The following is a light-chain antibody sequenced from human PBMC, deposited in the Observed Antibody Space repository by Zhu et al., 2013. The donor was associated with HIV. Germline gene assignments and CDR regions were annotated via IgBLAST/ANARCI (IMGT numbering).Light chain of an antibody. CDR1: QGISSY. V-gene: IGKV1-9*01. Sequence: IQLTQSPSSLSASVGDRVTITCRASQGISSYLAWYQQKPGKAPKLLIYAASTLQSGVPSRFSGSGSGTDFTLTISSLQPEDFATYYCQQLNSYPPWTFGQGTKVQIK. CDR2: AAS. J-gene: IGKJ1*01. CDR3: QQLNSYPPWT.